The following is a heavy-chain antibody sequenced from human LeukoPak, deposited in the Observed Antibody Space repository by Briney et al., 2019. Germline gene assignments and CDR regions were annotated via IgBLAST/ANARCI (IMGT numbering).Heavy chain of an antibody. CDR3: ARVGSGSYFTLDY. Sequence: PSQTLSLTCAVSGGSISSGGYSWSWIRQPPGKGLEWIGYIYHSGSTYYNPSLKSRVTISVDRSKNQFSLKLSSVTAADTAVYYCARVGSGSYFTLDYWGQGTLVTVSS. CDR2: IYHSGST. J-gene: IGHJ4*02. V-gene: IGHV4-30-2*01. D-gene: IGHD3-10*01. CDR1: GGSISSGGYS.